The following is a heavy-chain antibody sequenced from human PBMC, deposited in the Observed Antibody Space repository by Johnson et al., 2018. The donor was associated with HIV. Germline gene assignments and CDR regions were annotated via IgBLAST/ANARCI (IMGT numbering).Heavy chain of an antibody. V-gene: IGHV3-30*03. Sequence: VQLVESGGGLVHPGGSLRLSCAASGFTFSIYSMNWVRQAPGKGLEWVAVISYDGSNEYYADSVKDRFTIPRDNSKNTLFLQMNTLRAEDTAVYYCARSEVTAPSPPAGAFDIWGQGTMVTVCS. CDR1: GFTFSIYS. J-gene: IGHJ3*02. D-gene: IGHD4-23*01. CDR2: ISYDGSNE. CDR3: ARSEVTAPSPPAGAFDI.